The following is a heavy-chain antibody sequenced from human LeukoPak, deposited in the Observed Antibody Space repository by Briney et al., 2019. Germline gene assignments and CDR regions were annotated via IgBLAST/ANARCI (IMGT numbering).Heavy chain of an antibody. CDR3: AKQSGADRGHLDF. Sequence: GASLRLSCAASGFTFSSYAMHWVRQAPGKGLEWVAIISYDGSNKYYADSVKGRFTISRDNSKNTLYLQMNSLRPEDTAVYYCAKQSGADRGHLDFWGQGTLVTVSS. J-gene: IGHJ4*02. D-gene: IGHD4/OR15-4a*01. CDR2: ISYDGSNK. V-gene: IGHV3-30*18. CDR1: GFTFSSYA.